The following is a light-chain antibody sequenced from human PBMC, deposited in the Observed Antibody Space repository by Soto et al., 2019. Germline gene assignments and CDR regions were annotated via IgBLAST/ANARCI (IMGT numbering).Light chain of an antibody. CDR2: EVS. CDR3: SSYAGSLVV. CDR1: SSDVGGYNY. Sequence: QSALTEPPSASGSPGQSVTISCTGTSSDVGGYNYVSWYQQHPGKAPKLMIYEVSKRPSGVPDRFSCSKSGNTASLTVSGLQAEDEADYYCSSYAGSLVVFGGGTKRTVL. V-gene: IGLV2-8*01. J-gene: IGLJ2*01.